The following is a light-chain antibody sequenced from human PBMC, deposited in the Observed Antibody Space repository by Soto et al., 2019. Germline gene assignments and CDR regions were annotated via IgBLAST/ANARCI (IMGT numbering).Light chain of an antibody. J-gene: IGKJ1*01. Sequence: VLRQWSATVYLKPGDRATLPCRASQSVSSNKLAWYQQKPGQAPRLLIYAASSRATGIPDRFSGSGSGTDFTLTINRLEPEDFAVYYCQDYGTPWPFCQGSKV. V-gene: IGKV3-20*01. CDR1: QSVSSNK. CDR3: QDYGTPWP. CDR2: AAS.